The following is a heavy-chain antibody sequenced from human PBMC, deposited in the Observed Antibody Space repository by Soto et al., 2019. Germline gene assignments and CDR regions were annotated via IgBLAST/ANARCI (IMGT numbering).Heavy chain of an antibody. J-gene: IGHJ5*02. D-gene: IGHD2-21*02. V-gene: IGHV3-74*01. Sequence: GGSLRLSCAASGFNFSNHWLHWVRQRPGEGLVWVSRITSDGKSKAYAESVKGRFAISRDNAKNTLYLQMDGLTAEDTAVYYCARESGDWPLNWFDPWGQGTLVTVSS. CDR3: ARESGDWPLNWFDP. CDR2: ITSDGKSK. CDR1: GFNFSNHW.